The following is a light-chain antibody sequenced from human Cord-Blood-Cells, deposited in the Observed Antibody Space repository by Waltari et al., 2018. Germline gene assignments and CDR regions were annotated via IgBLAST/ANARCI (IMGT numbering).Light chain of an antibody. V-gene: IGLV2-23*03. CDR3: CSYAGSSTFRV. CDR2: EGS. Sequence: QSALTQPASVSGSPGQSITIPCTGTSSDVGSYNLVSWYQQHPGKDPKLMIYEGSKRPSGVSNRFSGSKSGNTASLTISGLQAEDEADYYCCSYAGSSTFRVFGGGTKLTVL. J-gene: IGLJ3*02. CDR1: SSDVGSYNL.